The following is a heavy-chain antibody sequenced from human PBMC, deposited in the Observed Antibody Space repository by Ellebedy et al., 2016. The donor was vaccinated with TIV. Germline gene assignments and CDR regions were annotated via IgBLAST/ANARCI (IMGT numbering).Heavy chain of an antibody. Sequence: GESLKISCAASGFPFSNAWMSWVRQAPGTGLEWVGRMKSKTDGGTTDYAAPVKGRFTISRDDSKNTLYLQRNSLKTEDTAVYYCSGVFDFTGYYRDYWGQGTLVTVSS. CDR2: MKSKTDGGTT. CDR1: GFPFSNAW. D-gene: IGHD3-9*01. V-gene: IGHV3-15*01. J-gene: IGHJ4*02. CDR3: SGVFDFTGYYRDY.